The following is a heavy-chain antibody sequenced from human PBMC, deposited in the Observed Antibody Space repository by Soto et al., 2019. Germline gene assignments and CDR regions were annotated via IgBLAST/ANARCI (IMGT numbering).Heavy chain of an antibody. J-gene: IGHJ6*03. CDR2: IKQDGSEK. V-gene: IGHV3-7*01. CDR3: ARGSITLGELSLYYYYYYMDV. D-gene: IGHD3-16*02. CDR1: GFTFSSYW. Sequence: GGSLRLSCAASGFTFSSYWMSWVRQAPGKGLEWVANIKQDGSEKYYVDSVKGRFTISRDNAKNSLYLQMNSLRAEDTAVYYCARGSITLGELSLYYYYYYMDVWGKGTTVTVSS.